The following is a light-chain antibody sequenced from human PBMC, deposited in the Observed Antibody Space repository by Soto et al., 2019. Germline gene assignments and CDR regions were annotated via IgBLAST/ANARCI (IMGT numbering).Light chain of an antibody. V-gene: IGKV3-11*01. Sequence: EIELTQSPPTLSLSPGERTTLSCSASQTIRNALAWYQHKPGQAPRLLTYYASNRATGIPARFSGSGSGTDFTLTISSLEPEDFAVYYCQHRGEWPPGATFGQGTRLEI. J-gene: IGKJ5*01. CDR1: QTIRNA. CDR2: YAS. CDR3: QHRGEWPPGAT.